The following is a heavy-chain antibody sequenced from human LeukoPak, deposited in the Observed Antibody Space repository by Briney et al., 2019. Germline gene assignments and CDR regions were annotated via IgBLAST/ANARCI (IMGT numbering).Heavy chain of an antibody. CDR2: IYYSGST. CDR1: GGSISSGGYY. D-gene: IGHD2-15*01. CDR3: ARDQCSGGSCYGGFDY. J-gene: IGHJ4*02. Sequence: PSETLSLTCTVSGGSISSGGYYWSWIRQHPGKGLEWMGYIYYSGSTYYHPSLKSRVTISVDTSKNQFSLKLRSVTAADTAVYYCARDQCSGGSCYGGFDYGGQGTLVTVSS. V-gene: IGHV4-31*03.